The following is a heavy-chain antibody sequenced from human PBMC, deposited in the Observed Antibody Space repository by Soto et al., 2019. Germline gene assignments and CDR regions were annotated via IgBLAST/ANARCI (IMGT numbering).Heavy chain of an antibody. V-gene: IGHV3-23*01. CDR2: ISGSGGST. CDR3: AKEFEQHLVPRPWFAP. CDR1: GFTFSSYA. J-gene: IGHJ5*02. D-gene: IGHD6-13*01. Sequence: GGSLRLSCAASGFTFSSYAMSWVRQAPGKGLEWVSAISGSGGSTYYADSVKGRFTISRDNSKNTLYLEMNSLRAEDTAVYYCAKEFEQHLVPRPWFAPRGQGTLVPVSS.